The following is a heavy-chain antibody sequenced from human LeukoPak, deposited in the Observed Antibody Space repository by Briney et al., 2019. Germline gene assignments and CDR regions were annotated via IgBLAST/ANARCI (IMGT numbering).Heavy chain of an antibody. V-gene: IGHV1-18*01. CDR3: ARRLRSPRELRCFGVPFDY. D-gene: IGHD3-10*01. CDR2: ISAYIGNT. Sequence: GASVKVSCKASGYTFTSYGISWVRQAPGQGLEWMGWISAYIGNTNNAQRLQGRVTMTTDTSTSTAYMELRSLRSDDTAVYYCARRLRSPRELRCFGVPFDYWGQGTLVTVSS. CDR1: GYTFTSYG. J-gene: IGHJ4*02.